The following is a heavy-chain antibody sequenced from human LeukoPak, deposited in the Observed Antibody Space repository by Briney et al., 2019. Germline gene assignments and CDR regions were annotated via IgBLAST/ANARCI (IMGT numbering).Heavy chain of an antibody. J-gene: IGHJ3*02. Sequence: GASVKISCKASGYTFTGYYMHWVRQAPGQGLEWMGWINPNSGGTNYAQKFQGRVTMTRDTSISTAYMELSRLRSDDTAVYYCAREGVVVAAKNAFDIWGQGTMVTVSS. V-gene: IGHV1-2*02. CDR3: AREGVVVAAKNAFDI. CDR1: GYTFTGYY. D-gene: IGHD2-15*01. CDR2: INPNSGGT.